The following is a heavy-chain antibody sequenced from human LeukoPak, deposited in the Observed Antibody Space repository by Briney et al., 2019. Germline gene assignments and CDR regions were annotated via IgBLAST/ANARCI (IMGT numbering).Heavy chain of an antibody. V-gene: IGHV1-58*02. CDR3: AAVDGLRDTAMVEFDY. J-gene: IGHJ4*02. Sequence: SVKVSCKASGFTFTSSAMQWVRQARGQRLEWIGWIVVGSGNTNYAQKFQERVTITRGMSTSTAYMELSSLRSEDTAVYYCAAVDGLRDTAMVEFDYWGQGTLVTVSS. CDR2: IVVGSGNT. D-gene: IGHD5-18*01. CDR1: GFTFTSSA.